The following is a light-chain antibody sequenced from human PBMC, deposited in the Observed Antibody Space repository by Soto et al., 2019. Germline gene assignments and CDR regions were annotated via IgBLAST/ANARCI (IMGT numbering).Light chain of an antibody. CDR2: EVT. CDR3: SSYAGSNRVI. J-gene: IGLJ2*01. CDR1: SSDAGGHND. V-gene: IGLV2-8*01. Sequence: QSALTQPPSASGSPRQSVTISCTGTSSDAGGHNDVSWYQQHPGKAPKLMIYEVTKRPSGVPDRFSGSKSGNTASLTVSGLQAADEADYYCSSYAGSNRVIFGGGTKLTVL.